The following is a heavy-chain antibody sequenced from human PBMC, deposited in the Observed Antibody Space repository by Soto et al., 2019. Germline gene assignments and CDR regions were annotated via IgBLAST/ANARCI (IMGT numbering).Heavy chain of an antibody. J-gene: IGHJ4*02. CDR3: ARESIPSWPVRPGPTTVTGRGLRD. CDR2: TYYRSKWYN. V-gene: IGHV6-1*01. Sequence: SQTLSLTCAISGDSVSSNSAAWNWIRQSPSRGLEWLGRTYYRSKWYNDYAVSVKSRITINPDTSKNQFSLQLNSVTPEDTAVYYCARESIPSWPVRPGPTTVTGRGLRDWGQGTLVTVSS. CDR1: GDSVSSNSAA. D-gene: IGHD4-4*01.